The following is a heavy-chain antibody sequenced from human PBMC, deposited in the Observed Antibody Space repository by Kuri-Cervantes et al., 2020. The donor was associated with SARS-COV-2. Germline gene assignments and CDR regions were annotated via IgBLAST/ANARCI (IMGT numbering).Heavy chain of an antibody. Sequence: GESLKISCAASGFTFSSYWMSWVRQAPGKGLEWVANIKQDGSEKYYVDSVKGRFTISRDNAKISLYLQMNSLRAEDTAVYYCARDEYSGDIVAPDYWGQGTLVTVSS. CDR3: ARDEYSGDIVAPDY. CDR2: IKQDGSEK. CDR1: GFTFSSYW. V-gene: IGHV3-7*05. J-gene: IGHJ4*02. D-gene: IGHD2-15*01.